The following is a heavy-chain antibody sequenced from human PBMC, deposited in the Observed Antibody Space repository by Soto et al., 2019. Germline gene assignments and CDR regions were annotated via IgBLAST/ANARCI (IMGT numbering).Heavy chain of an antibody. CDR1: GGSVNSGAYS. J-gene: IGHJ6*02. V-gene: IGHV4-61*08. Sequence: QVQLQESGPGLVKPSETLSLTCTVSGGSVNSGAYSWTWIRQPPGEGLEWIGSIYYTGSTNYNPSLKSRVTVSLDTSKNQFSLNLKSVTGADTAVYYCARARLTFAYGFDVWGQGTTVSVPS. D-gene: IGHD3-10*01. CDR3: ARARLTFAYGFDV. CDR2: IYYTGST.